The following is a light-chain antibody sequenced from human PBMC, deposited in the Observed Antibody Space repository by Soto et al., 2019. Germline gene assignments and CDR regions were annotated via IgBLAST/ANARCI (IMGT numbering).Light chain of an antibody. J-gene: IGKJ1*01. CDR2: GAS. CDR3: QQFNNWPRT. Sequence: EIVMTQSPATLSVSPWERATLSCMASQSVSSNLAWYQQKPGRAPSLLIYGASTRATGIPARFSGSGSGTEFTLTISSLQSEDFAVYYCQQFNNWPRTFGQGTKVDIK. CDR1: QSVSSN. V-gene: IGKV3-15*01.